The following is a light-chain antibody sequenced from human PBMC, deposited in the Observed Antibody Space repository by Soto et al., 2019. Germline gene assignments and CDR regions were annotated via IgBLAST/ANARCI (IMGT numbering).Light chain of an antibody. V-gene: IGKV3-11*01. J-gene: IGKJ2*01. CDR1: QGVSRY. CDR3: QQRTNWPYT. Sequence: ETVLTQSPATLSLSPGERATLSCRASQGVSRYLAWYQQKPGQAPRLLIYDASNRAAGTPASFSGTGSGTDFTLTIRWLESEDFAVYYCQQRTNWPYTFGQGTNLEIK. CDR2: DAS.